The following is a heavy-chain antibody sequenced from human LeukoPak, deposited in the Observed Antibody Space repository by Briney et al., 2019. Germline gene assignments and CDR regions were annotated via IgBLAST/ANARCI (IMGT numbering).Heavy chain of an antibody. Sequence: NLGESLKISCKGSGYSFTSYWIGWVRQMPGKGLEWMGIIYPGDSDTRYSPSFQGQVTISADKSISTAYLQWSSLKASDTAMYYCASHAPMVSLRSRWFDPWGQGTLVTVSS. D-gene: IGHD3-10*01. V-gene: IGHV5-51*01. CDR2: IYPGDSDT. CDR3: ASHAPMVSLRSRWFDP. J-gene: IGHJ5*02. CDR1: GYSFTSYW.